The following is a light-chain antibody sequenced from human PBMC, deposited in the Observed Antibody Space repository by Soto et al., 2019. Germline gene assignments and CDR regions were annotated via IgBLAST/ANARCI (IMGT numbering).Light chain of an antibody. CDR2: KAS. CDR3: QLYNSYSEA. J-gene: IGKJ1*01. Sequence: EIQMTQSPSTLSASVGDRFTITCMASQNIDTLLAWYQQKPGKAPKLLIYKASTLKSGVPSRFSGSGSGTGFTLTISSLQPDDFATYYCQLYNSYSEAVGPGTKVEIK. CDR1: QNIDTL. V-gene: IGKV1-5*03.